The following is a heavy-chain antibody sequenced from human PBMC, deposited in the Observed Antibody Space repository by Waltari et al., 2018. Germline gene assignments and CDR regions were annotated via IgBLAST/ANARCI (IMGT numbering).Heavy chain of an antibody. Sequence: QLQLQESGPGLVKPSETLSLTCTVPGGSISSSSYYWGWIRQPPGKGLEWIGSIYYSGSTYYNPSLKSRVTISVDTSKNQFSLKLSSVTAADTAVYYCARQGSSGWYIGVYGMDVWGQGTTVTVSS. V-gene: IGHV4-39*01. D-gene: IGHD6-19*01. CDR2: IYYSGST. CDR1: GGSISSSSYY. CDR3: ARQGSSGWYIGVYGMDV. J-gene: IGHJ6*02.